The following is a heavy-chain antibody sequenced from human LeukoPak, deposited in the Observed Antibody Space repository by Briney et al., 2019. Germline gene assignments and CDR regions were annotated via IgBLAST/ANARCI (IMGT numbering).Heavy chain of an antibody. Sequence: PGGSLRLSCAASGFTFDDYGMSWVRQAPGKGLEWVSGINWNGGSTGYADSVKGRFTISRDNAKNSLYLQMNSLRAEDTALYYCARVRGGLVPTAMGLDYWGQGTLVTVSS. CDR3: ARVRGGLVPTAMGLDY. J-gene: IGHJ4*02. V-gene: IGHV3-20*04. D-gene: IGHD2-2*01. CDR2: INWNGGST. CDR1: GFTFDDYG.